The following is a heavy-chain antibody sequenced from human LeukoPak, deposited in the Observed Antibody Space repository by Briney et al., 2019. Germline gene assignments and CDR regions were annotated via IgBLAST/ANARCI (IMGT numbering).Heavy chain of an antibody. V-gene: IGHV3-21*01. CDR3: ASKAGDPFDY. J-gene: IGHJ4*02. CDR2: ISSSSSYI. Sequence: PRGSLRLSCAASGFTFSSYEMNWVRQAPGKGLEWVSSISSSSSYIYYADSVKGRFTISRDNAKNSLYLQMNSLRAEDTAVYYCASKAGDPFDYWGQGTLVTVSS. CDR1: GFTFSSYE. D-gene: IGHD4-17*01.